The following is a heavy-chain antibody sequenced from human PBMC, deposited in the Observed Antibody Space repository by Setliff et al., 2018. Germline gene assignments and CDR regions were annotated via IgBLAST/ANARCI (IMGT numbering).Heavy chain of an antibody. CDR1: GSNVSTNF. D-gene: IGHD2-15*01. CDR2: IYNNGAT. V-gene: IGHV3-66*02. Sequence: GGSLRLSCATSGSNVSTNFMSWVRQAPGKGLEWVSVIYNNGATYYADSVKGRFTISRDNSKNTLYLQMNSLRPEDTAVYYCARTCSGSGCYAGLESWGQGTPVTVSS. J-gene: IGHJ4*02. CDR3: ARTCSGSGCYAGLES.